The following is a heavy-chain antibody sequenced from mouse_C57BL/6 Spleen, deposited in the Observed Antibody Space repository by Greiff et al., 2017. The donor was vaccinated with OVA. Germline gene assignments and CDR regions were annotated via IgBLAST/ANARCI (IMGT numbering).Heavy chain of an antibody. V-gene: IGHV5-4*01. CDR1: GFTFSSYA. Sequence: EVQLVESGGGLVKPGGSLKLSCAASGFTFSSYAMSWVRQTPEKRLEWVATISDGGSYTYYPDKVKGRFTLSRDNAKNNLYLQMSHLKSEDTAIYYCARDQPYYYGSSYEAMDYWGQGTSVTVSS. D-gene: IGHD1-1*01. CDR3: ARDQPYYYGSSYEAMDY. J-gene: IGHJ4*01. CDR2: ISDGGSYT.